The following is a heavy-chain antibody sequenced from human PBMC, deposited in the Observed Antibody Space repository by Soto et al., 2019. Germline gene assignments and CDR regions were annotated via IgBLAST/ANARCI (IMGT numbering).Heavy chain of an antibody. CDR1: GYSFTIYW. CDR2: IDPSDSYT. Sequence: GESLKISCNGSGYSFTIYWISWVRQMPGKGLEWMGRIDPSDSYTNYSPSFQGHVTISADKSISTAYLQWSSLKAPDTAMYYCASGEECSGGSCYSDDAFDIWGQGTMVTV. V-gene: IGHV5-10-1*01. D-gene: IGHD2-15*01. J-gene: IGHJ3*02. CDR3: ASGEECSGGSCYSDDAFDI.